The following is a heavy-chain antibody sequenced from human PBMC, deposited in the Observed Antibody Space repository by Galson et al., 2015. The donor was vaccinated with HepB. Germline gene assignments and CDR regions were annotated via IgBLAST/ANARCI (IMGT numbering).Heavy chain of an antibody. V-gene: IGHV4-30-4*01. CDR2: IYYSGST. J-gene: IGHJ6*02. CDR1: GGSISSGDYY. D-gene: IGHD3-10*01. Sequence: TLSLTCTVSGGSISSGDYYWSWIRQPPGKGLEWIGYIYYSGSTYYNPYLKGRVTISVDTSKNQFSLKLSSVTAADTAVYYCVRDNRWAHDYYGSGRGPDTDVWGQGTTVTVSS. CDR3: VRDNRWAHDYYGSGRGPDTDV.